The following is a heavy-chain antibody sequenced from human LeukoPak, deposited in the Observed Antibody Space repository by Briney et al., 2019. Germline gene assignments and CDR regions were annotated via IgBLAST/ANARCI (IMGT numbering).Heavy chain of an antibody. D-gene: IGHD6-19*01. Sequence: GGSLRLSCAASGVTFSSYGMHWVRQGPGKGLEWVAVISYDGSNKYYADSVKGRFTISRDNSKNTLYLQMNSLRAEDTAVYYCAKDGTPSVTGIYYFDYWGQGTLVTVSS. J-gene: IGHJ4*02. CDR3: AKDGTPSVTGIYYFDY. V-gene: IGHV3-30*18. CDR1: GVTFSSYG. CDR2: ISYDGSNK.